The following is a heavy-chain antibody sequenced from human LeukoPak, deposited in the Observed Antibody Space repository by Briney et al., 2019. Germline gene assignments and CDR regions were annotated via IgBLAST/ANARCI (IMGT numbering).Heavy chain of an antibody. Sequence: PGGSLRLSCAASGFTFSSYWMSWVRQAPGKGLEWVANIKKDGSGKYYVDSVKGRFTISRDNAKNTLYLQMNSLRAEDTAVYYCARTGSGSYYVRDYWSQGTLVTVSS. D-gene: IGHD3-10*01. CDR3: ARTGSGSYYVRDY. J-gene: IGHJ4*02. CDR1: GFTFSSYW. CDR2: IKKDGSGK. V-gene: IGHV3-7*03.